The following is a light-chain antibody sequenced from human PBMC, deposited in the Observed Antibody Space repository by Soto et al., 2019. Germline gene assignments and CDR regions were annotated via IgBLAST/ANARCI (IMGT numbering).Light chain of an antibody. Sequence: QSVLTQPPSASGTPGQRVTISCSGSSSNIGSNTVNWYHQLPGTAPKLLIYSNNQRPSGVPDRFSGSKSGTSAFLAISGLQSEDEADYYCAAWDDSLNGVVFGGGTKVTVL. CDR3: AAWDDSLNGVV. CDR2: SNN. V-gene: IGLV1-44*01. J-gene: IGLJ2*01. CDR1: SSNIGSNT.